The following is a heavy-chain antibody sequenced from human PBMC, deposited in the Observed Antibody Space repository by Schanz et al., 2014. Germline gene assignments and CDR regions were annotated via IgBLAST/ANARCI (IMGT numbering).Heavy chain of an antibody. V-gene: IGHV3-30*18. CDR3: AKQHIVRGVIYLNWFDS. D-gene: IGHD3-10*01. J-gene: IGHJ5*01. Sequence: VHLLESGGGLVQPGGSLKLSCAASGLIFSNYVMSWVRQAPGKGLECVALVSSDGNNDYYTDSVKGRFTISRDNSKNTVHLQMNSLRAEDTAVYYCAKQHIVRGVIYLNWFDSWGQGTLVTVSS. CDR1: GLIFSNYV. CDR2: VSSDGNND.